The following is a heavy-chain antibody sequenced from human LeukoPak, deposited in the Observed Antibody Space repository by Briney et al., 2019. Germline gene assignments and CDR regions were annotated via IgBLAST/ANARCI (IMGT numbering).Heavy chain of an antibody. V-gene: IGHV3-21*01. Sequence: GGHLRLSCAGSGFTFSSYSMNWVRPAPGKGLEWVSSISSSSSYIYYADSVKGRFTISRDNAKNSLYLQMNSLSAEDTAVYYCARSLCDMLTGFVDYWGQGTLVTVSS. CDR2: ISSSSSYI. J-gene: IGHJ4*02. CDR3: ARSLCDMLTGFVDY. CDR1: GFTFSSYS. D-gene: IGHD3-9*01.